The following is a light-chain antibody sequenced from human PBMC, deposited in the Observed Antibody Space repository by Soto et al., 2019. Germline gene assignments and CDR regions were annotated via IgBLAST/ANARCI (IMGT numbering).Light chain of an antibody. CDR2: AAS. J-gene: IGKJ5*01. Sequence: DIQLTQSPSFLSTSVGDRVTITCRASQTVRTYLAWYQQKPGRAPKLLIYAASTLQTGVPSRFSGSGSGTEFTLTISSLQPEDFATYYCQHLNVYPITFGQGTRLEIK. CDR1: QTVRTY. V-gene: IGKV1-9*01. CDR3: QHLNVYPIT.